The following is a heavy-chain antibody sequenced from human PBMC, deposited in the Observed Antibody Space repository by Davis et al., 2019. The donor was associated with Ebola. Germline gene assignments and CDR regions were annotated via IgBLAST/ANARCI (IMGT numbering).Heavy chain of an antibody. V-gene: IGHV1-69*06. Sequence: AASVKVSCKASGGTFSSYAISWVRQAPGQGLEWMGGIIPIFGTANYAQKFQGRVTITADKSTSTAYMELSSLRSEDTAVYYCARDLASPVDYWGQGTLVTVSS. CDR1: GGTFSSYA. CDR3: ARDLASPVDY. J-gene: IGHJ4*02. CDR2: IIPIFGTA.